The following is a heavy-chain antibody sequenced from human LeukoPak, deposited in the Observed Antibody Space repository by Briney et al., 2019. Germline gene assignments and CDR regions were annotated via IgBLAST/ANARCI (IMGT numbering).Heavy chain of an antibody. J-gene: IGHJ3*02. CDR3: ARGDNLLRFLEVDAFDI. D-gene: IGHD3-3*01. V-gene: IGHV4-59*12. Sequence: SETLSLTCTVSGGSISSYYWSWIRQPPGKGLEWIGYIYYSGSTDYNPSLKTRVTISVDTSKNQFSLNLSSVTAADTAVYYCARGDNLLRFLEVDAFDIWGQGTGVTVSS. CDR2: IYYSGST. CDR1: GGSISSYY.